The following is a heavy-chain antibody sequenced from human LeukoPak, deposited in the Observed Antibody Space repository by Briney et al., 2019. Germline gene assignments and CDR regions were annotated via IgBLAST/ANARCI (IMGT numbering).Heavy chain of an antibody. Sequence: SETLSLTCSVSGRSISSRTYYWGWIRQPPGKGLEWIGTIYYDGTTYYNPSLKSRVSIGVDTSKNQFSLGLKSVTAADTAIYYCARCDPFGGLGEIIVTGAGWFDPWGQGTLVTVSS. CDR1: GRSISSRTYY. V-gene: IGHV4-39*01. J-gene: IGHJ5*02. CDR3: ARCDPFGGLGEIIVTGAGWFDP. D-gene: IGHD3-16*01. CDR2: IYYDGTT.